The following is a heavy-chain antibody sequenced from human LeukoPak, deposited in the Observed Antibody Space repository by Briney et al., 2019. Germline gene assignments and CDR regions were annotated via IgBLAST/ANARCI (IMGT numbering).Heavy chain of an antibody. CDR1: GFTFSSYG. Sequence: GGSLRLSCAASGFTFSSYGMHWVRQAPGKGLEWVAVISYDGSNKYYADSVKGRFTNSRDNSKNTLYLQMNSLRAEDTAVYYCARGRGDYDPYYHYYYGMDVWGQGTTVTVSS. V-gene: IGHV3-30*03. CDR3: ARGRGDYDPYYHYYYGMDV. D-gene: IGHD4-17*01. J-gene: IGHJ6*02. CDR2: ISYDGSNK.